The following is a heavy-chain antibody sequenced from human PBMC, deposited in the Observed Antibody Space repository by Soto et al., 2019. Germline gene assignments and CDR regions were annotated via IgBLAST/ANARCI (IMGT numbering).Heavy chain of an antibody. CDR3: AREAIAARRDNYGLDV. J-gene: IGHJ6*02. CDR1: GYTFTSYG. Sequence: ASVKVSCKASGYTFTSYGISWVRQAPGQGLEWMGWISAYNGNTNYAQKLQGRVTMTTDTSTSTAYMELRSLRSDDTAVYYCAREAIAARRDNYGLDVWGQGTTVTVSS. V-gene: IGHV1-18*04. CDR2: ISAYNGNT. D-gene: IGHD6-6*01.